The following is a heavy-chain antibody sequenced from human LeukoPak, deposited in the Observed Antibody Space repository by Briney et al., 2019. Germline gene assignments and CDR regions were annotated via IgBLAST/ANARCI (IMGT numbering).Heavy chain of an antibody. D-gene: IGHD2-2*01. Sequence: GGSLRLSCAASRFTFSNYYMHCVRHAPARGLVWVSHINGDGSTLGYAASVKDRFTISRDNAKNTLYLQMNSLRAEDTAVYYCGRVELPAAMDYGGQGTLVIVSS. CDR1: RFTFSNYY. J-gene: IGHJ4*02. CDR2: INGDGSTL. CDR3: GRVELPAAMDY. V-gene: IGHV3-74*01.